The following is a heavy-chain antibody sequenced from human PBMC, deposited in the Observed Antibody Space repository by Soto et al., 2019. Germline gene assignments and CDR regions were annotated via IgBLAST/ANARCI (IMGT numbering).Heavy chain of an antibody. D-gene: IGHD2-15*01. CDR2: FSGGGST. V-gene: IGHV3-23*01. J-gene: IGHJ4*02. CDR3: AKEGYCSGGNCYDYPFDY. CDR1: GFTFSSYA. Sequence: EVQLLESGGGLIQPGGSLRLSCAASGFTFSSYAMSWVRQAPGKGLEWVSTFSGGGSTFYADSVKGRFTISRDNSKNTLYLQMNSLRDEDTAVYYCAKEGYCSGGNCYDYPFDYWGQGTLVTVSS.